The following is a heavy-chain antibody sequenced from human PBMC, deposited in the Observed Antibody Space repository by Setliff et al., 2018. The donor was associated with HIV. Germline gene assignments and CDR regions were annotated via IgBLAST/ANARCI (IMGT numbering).Heavy chain of an antibody. J-gene: IGHJ4*02. CDR1: GFTFSDYY. D-gene: IGHD3-22*01. Sequence: GGSLRLSCAASGFTFSDYYMSWIRQAPGKGLEWVSYISSSGSTIYYADSVKGRFTISRDNAKNSLYLQMNRLRVEDSAVYYCARDDLQYYDSGGYSHYWGQGTLVTVSS. V-gene: IGHV3-11*04. CDR3: ARDDLQYYDSGGYSHY. CDR2: ISSSGSTI.